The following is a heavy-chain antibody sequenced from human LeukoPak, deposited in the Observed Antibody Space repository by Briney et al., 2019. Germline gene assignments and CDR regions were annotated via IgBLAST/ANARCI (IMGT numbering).Heavy chain of an antibody. V-gene: IGHV3-15*01. D-gene: IGHD2-15*01. CDR2: IKSKTDGGTT. Sequence: GGSLRLSCAASGFTFSNAWMSWVRQAPGKGLEWVGRIKSKTDGGTTDYAAPVKGRFTISRDDSKNTLYLQINSPKTEDTAVYYCTTDILGYCSGGSCYGSIWGQGTMVTVSS. CDR3: TTDILGYCSGGSCYGSI. J-gene: IGHJ3*02. CDR1: GFTFSNAW.